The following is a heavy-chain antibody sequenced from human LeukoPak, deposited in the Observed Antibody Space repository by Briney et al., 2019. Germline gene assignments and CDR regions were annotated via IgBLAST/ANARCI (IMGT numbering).Heavy chain of an antibody. CDR3: ASTGRYCTSTSCSNYFHC. CDR2: ISSSSSTI. Sequence: GGSLRLSCAASGFTFSSYIMNWVRQAPGKGLEWVSYISSSSSTIYYADSVKGRFTLSRDNAKNSLYLQVNSLRAEDTAVYYCASTGRYCTSTSCSNYFHCWGQGTLVTVSS. V-gene: IGHV3-48*04. CDR1: GFTFSSYI. D-gene: IGHD2-2*01. J-gene: IGHJ4*02.